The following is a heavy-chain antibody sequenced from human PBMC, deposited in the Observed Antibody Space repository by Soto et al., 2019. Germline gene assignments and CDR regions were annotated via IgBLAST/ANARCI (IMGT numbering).Heavy chain of an antibody. CDR2: VNTDASSR. CDR1: GFTFSRYW. CDR3: ARLNDYGGPGIGFDP. D-gene: IGHD4-17*01. J-gene: IGHJ5*02. V-gene: IGHV3-74*01. Sequence: GGSLRLSCAVSGFTFSRYWMHWVRQAPGKGLVWVSRVNTDASSRSYADSVEGRFTISRDNAKKTLYLQMFNLIAEYTAVYYCARLNDYGGPGIGFDPWGQGTLVTVSS.